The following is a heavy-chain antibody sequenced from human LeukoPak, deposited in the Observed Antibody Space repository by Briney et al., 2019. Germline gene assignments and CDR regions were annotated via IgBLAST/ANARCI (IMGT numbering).Heavy chain of an antibody. V-gene: IGHV4-34*01. J-gene: IGHJ4*02. D-gene: IGHD1-26*01. Sequence: PSETLSLTCAVYGGSFSGYYWSWIRQPPGKGLEWIGEINHSGSTYYNPSLKSRVTISVDTSKNQFSLKLSSVTAADTAVYYCARAYRRRGSYFDYWGQGTLVTVSP. CDR3: ARAYRRRGSYFDY. CDR1: GGSFSGYY. CDR2: INHSGST.